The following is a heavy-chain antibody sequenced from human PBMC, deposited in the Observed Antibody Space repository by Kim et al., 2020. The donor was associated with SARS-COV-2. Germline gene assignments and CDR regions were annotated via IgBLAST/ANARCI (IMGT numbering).Heavy chain of an antibody. Sequence: SVKVSCKASGGTFTSYAIIWVRQAPGQGLEWMGGIIPIFRTANYAQKFQGRVTITADKSTSTAYMELSSLRSEDTAVYYCARGGHYDILTNYYTTLDYWGQGTLVTVSS. V-gene: IGHV1-69*06. CDR1: GGTFTSYA. J-gene: IGHJ4*02. CDR3: ARGGHYDILTNYYTTLDY. CDR2: IIPIFRTA. D-gene: IGHD3-9*01.